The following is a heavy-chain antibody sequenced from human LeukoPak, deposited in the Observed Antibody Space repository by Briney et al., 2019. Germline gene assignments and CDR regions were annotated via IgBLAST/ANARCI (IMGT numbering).Heavy chain of an antibody. CDR2: TYHSGST. J-gene: IGHJ4*02. V-gene: IGHV4-30-2*01. D-gene: IGHD3-22*01. CDR3: ARTYYYDSSGYLYYFDY. CDR1: GGSISSGGYS. Sequence: SETLSLTCAVSGGSISSGGYSWSWIRQPPGKGLEWIGYTYHSGSTYYNPSLKSRVTISVDRSKNQFSLKLSSVTAADTAVYYCARTYYYDSSGYLYYFDYWGQGTLVTVSS.